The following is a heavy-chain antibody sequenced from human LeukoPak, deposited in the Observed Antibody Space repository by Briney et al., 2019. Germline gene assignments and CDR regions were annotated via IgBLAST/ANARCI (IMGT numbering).Heavy chain of an antibody. CDR2: IYYSGST. CDR1: GGSISSYY. J-gene: IGHJ5*02. Sequence: SETLPLTCTVSGGSISSYYWSWIRQPPGKGLEWIGYIYYSGSTNYNPSLKSRVTISVDTSKNQFSLKLSSVTAADTAVYYCARQPGYSPLNWFDPWGQGTLVTVSS. CDR3: ARQPGYSPLNWFDP. V-gene: IGHV4-59*08. D-gene: IGHD5-12*01.